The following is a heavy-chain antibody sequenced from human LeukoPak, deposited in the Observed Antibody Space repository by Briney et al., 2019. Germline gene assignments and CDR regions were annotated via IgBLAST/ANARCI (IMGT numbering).Heavy chain of an antibody. J-gene: IGHJ1*01. CDR1: GGSISSYY. V-gene: IGHV4-59*01. CDR2: IYYTGTT. Sequence: SETLSLTCTVSGGSISSYYWSWIRQPPGKGLEWIGYIYYTGTTNYNPSLKSRVTISVDTSKNQFSLKLSSVTAADTAVYYCARSYYSGPHAYWGQGTLVTVSS. CDR3: ARSYYSGPHAY. D-gene: IGHD1-26*01.